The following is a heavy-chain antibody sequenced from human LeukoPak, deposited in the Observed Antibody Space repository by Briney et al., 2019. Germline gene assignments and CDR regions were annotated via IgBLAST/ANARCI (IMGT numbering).Heavy chain of an antibody. CDR1: GFPFSTYW. CDR3: ARDLGSYVDS. D-gene: IGHD5-18*01. Sequence: GGSLRLSCAASGFPFSTYWMHWVRQAPGKGLEWVSIIYRDDRTFYADSVKDRFTISRDNSKKTLFLQMNSLRAEDTAVYYCARDLGSYVDSWGHGTLVTVSS. CDR2: IYRDDRT. V-gene: IGHV3-66*01. J-gene: IGHJ5*01.